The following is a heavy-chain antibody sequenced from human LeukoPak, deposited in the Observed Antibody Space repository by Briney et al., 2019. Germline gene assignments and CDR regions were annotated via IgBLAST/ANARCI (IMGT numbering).Heavy chain of an antibody. Sequence: SETLSLTCAVYGGSFSGYYWSWIRQPPGKGLEWIGEINHSGSTNYNPSLKSRVTISVDTSKNQFSLKLSSVTAADTAVYYCANRYCSSTSCFSNAFDIWGQGTMVTVSS. CDR2: INHSGST. V-gene: IGHV4-34*01. D-gene: IGHD2-2*01. J-gene: IGHJ3*02. CDR1: GGSFSGYY. CDR3: ANRYCSSTSCFSNAFDI.